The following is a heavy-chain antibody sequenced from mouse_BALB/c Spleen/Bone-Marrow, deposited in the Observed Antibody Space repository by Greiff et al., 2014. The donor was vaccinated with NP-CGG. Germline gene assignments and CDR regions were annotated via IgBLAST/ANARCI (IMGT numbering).Heavy chain of an antibody. J-gene: IGHJ4*01. CDR3: TRRGHYSASDALDY. CDR2: IDPANGNT. V-gene: IGHV14-3*02. Sequence: DVHLVESGAELVKPGASVKLSCTASGFNVKDTYMQWVKQRPEQGLEWIGRIDPANGNTQYDPTFQGKATITTDTSSNTAYLQPSSLPPEDTAVFYYTRRGHYSASDALDYGGQGTPVTVSS. D-gene: IGHD1-2*01. CDR1: GFNVKDTY.